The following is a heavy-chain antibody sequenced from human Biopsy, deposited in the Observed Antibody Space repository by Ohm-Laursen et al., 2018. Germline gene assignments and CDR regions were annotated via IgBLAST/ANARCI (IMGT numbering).Heavy chain of an antibody. CDR1: GFAFESTA. CDR2: ISWNSYII. V-gene: IGHV3-9*01. J-gene: IGHJ5*02. D-gene: IGHD2-2*01. Sequence: SLRLSCSASGFAFESTAMHWVRQAPGKGLEWVSGISWNSYIIDYVDSVKGRFTISRDNAKNSLYLQMDSLEAEDTAVYYCARVLWEIVVVQGAIANNWFDPWGQGTLVTVSS. CDR3: ARVLWEIVVVQGAIANNWFDP.